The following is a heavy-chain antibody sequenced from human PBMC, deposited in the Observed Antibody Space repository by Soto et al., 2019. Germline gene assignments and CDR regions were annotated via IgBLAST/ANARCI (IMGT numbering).Heavy chain of an antibody. V-gene: IGHV3-74*01. D-gene: IGHD3-22*01. CDR1: GFTFRNYW. J-gene: IGHJ4*01. CDR2: IKTDGSST. CDR3: ARDQMDNSGYYFLDY. Sequence: LRLSCAASGFTFRNYWMHWVRQAPGKGLLWVSRIKTDGSSTTYADSVKGRFTISRDNAKNTLYLQMNSLRAEDTAVYYCARDQMDNSGYYFLDYWGHGTLVTVSS.